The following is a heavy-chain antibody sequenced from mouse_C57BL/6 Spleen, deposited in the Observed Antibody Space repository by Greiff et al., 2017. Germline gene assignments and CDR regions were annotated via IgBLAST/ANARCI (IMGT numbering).Heavy chain of an antibody. CDR2: IDPSDSYT. Sequence: VQLQQPGAELVKPGASVKLSCKASGYTFTSYWMQWVKQRPGQGLEWIGEIDPSDSYTNYNQKFKGKATLTVDTSSSTAYMQLSSLTSEDSAVYYCARSEVYYVHLYYFDYCGQGTTLTVSS. V-gene: IGHV1-50*01. D-gene: IGHD2-1*01. CDR1: GYTFTSYW. J-gene: IGHJ2*01. CDR3: ARSEVYYVHLYYFDY.